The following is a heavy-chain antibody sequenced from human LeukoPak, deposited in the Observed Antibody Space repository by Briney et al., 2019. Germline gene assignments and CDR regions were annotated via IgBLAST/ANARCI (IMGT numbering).Heavy chain of an antibody. D-gene: IGHD5-12*01. CDR1: GFTFSSYA. V-gene: IGHV3-30*01. CDR3: AREGGYSGYESYYYYMDV. CDR2: ISYDGSNK. J-gene: IGHJ6*03. Sequence: PGGSLRLSCAASGFTFSSYAMHWVRQAPGKGLEWVAVISYDGSNKYYADSVKGRFTISRGNSKNTLYLQMNSLRAEDTAVYYCAREGGYSGYESYYYYMDVWGKGTTVTVSS.